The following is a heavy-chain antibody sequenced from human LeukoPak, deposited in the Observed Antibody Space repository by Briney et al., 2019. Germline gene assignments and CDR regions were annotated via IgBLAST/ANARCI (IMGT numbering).Heavy chain of an antibody. CDR2: IYYSGST. CDR1: SGSVSSGSYY. Sequence: SETLSLTCTVSSGSVSSGSYYWSWIRQPPGKGLEWIGYIYYSGSTTYNPSLKRRVTITVDTSKNQFSLKLSSVTAADTAVYSCARHVGYSSGFDYWGQGTLVTVSS. D-gene: IGHD5-18*01. J-gene: IGHJ4*02. V-gene: IGHV4-61*01. CDR3: ARHVGYSSGFDY.